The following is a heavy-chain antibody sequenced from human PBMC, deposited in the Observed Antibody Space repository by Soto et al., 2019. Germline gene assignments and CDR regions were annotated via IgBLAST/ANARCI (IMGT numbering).Heavy chain of an antibody. D-gene: IGHD3-10*01. Sequence: GGSLRLSCAASGFTFSSYAMSWVRQAPGKGLEWVSAISGSGGSTYYAESVKGRFTISRDNSKNTLYLQMNSLRAEDTAVYYCAKDSIYGSASYYDYWGQGTLVTVSS. V-gene: IGHV3-23*01. J-gene: IGHJ4*02. CDR2: ISGSGGST. CDR3: AKDSIYGSASYYDY. CDR1: GFTFSSYA.